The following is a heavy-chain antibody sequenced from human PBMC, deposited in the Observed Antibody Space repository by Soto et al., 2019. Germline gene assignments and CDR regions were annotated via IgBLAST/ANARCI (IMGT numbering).Heavy chain of an antibody. V-gene: IGHV4-30-4*01. CDR2: IYSSGTT. CDR3: ATTFGYNSGWYRFDY. D-gene: IGHD6-19*01. Sequence: QVQLQESGPGLVKPSQTLSLTCTVSGGSISSGDYYWSWIRQPPGKGLEWIGYIYSSGTTYYNPSLKSRVTISVDTSKNQCSLKLTSVTAADTAVYYCATTFGYNSGWYRFDYWGQGTLVTVSS. CDR1: GGSISSGDYY. J-gene: IGHJ4*02.